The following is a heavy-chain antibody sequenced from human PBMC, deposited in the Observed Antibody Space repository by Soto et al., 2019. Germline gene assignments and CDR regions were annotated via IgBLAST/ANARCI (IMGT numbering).Heavy chain of an antibody. CDR3: ARVPSGGYHYFDY. Sequence: EVQLVESGGGLVQPGGSLRLSCAASGFTASSYYMSWVRQAPGKGLGWVSVIYSAGSEDFADSVKGRFTTSRDNSENTLYLQMSRLRDEDTAVYYCARVPSGGYHYFDYWGQGTLVTVSS. V-gene: IGHV3-66*01. J-gene: IGHJ4*02. CDR2: IYSAGSE. D-gene: IGHD6-25*01. CDR1: GFTASSYY.